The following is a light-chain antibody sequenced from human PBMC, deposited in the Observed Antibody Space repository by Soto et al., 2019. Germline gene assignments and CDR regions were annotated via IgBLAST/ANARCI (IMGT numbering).Light chain of an antibody. CDR1: RSNIGSNL. J-gene: IGLJ2*01. CDR3: AAWDDSLSGVV. Sequence: QSVVTQPPSVSGTPGQRVTIFCSGRRSNIGSNLVYWYQQLPGTAPKLLIFSNDQRPSGVPDRFSVSRSGTSASLAISGLRSEDEGDYYCAAWDDSLSGVVFGGGTQLTVL. CDR2: SND. V-gene: IGLV1-47*02.